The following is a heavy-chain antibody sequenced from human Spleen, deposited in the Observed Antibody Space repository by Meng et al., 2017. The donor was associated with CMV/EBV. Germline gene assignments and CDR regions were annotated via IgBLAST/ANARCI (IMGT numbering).Heavy chain of an antibody. V-gene: IGHV3-9*01. J-gene: IGHJ6*02. D-gene: IGHD1-26*01. Sequence: GGSLRRCYASSGFMFDEYAMNWLRLVPGKGLEWVSGISWNSGTIDYADSVKGRFTISTDESKNTLYLQMNSLRAEDTAVYYCARAISGSYYYGMDVWCQGTTVTVSS. CDR3: ARAISGSYYYGMDV. CDR1: GFMFDEYA. CDR2: ISWNSGTI.